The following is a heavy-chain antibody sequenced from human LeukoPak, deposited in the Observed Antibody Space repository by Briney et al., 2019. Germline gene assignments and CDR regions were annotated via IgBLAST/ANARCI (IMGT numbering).Heavy chain of an antibody. J-gene: IGHJ6*03. D-gene: IGHD6-6*01. CDR1: GGSISSYY. Sequence: SETLSLTCTVSGGSISSYYWSWIRQPPGKGLEWIGYIYYSGSTNYNPSLKSRVTISVDTSKNQFSLKLSSVTAADTAVYYCARAVAARYYYHYMDVWGKGTTVTVSS. V-gene: IGHV4-59*01. CDR2: IYYSGST. CDR3: ARAVAARYYYHYMDV.